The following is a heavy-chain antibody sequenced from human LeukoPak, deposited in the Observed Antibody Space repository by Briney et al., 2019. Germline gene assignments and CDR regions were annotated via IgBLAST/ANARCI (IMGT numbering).Heavy chain of an antibody. Sequence: ASVKVSCKASGGTFSSYAISWVRQAPGQGLEWMGRIIPILGIANYAQKFQGRVTITADKSTSTAYMELSSLRSEDTAVYYCARVKASYYYDEYYSDYWGQGTLVTVSS. CDR2: IIPILGIA. CDR3: ARVKASYYYDEYYSDY. J-gene: IGHJ4*02. CDR1: GGTFSSYA. D-gene: IGHD3-22*01. V-gene: IGHV1-69*04.